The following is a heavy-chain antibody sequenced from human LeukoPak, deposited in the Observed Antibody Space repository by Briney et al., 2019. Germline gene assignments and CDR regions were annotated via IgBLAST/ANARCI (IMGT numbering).Heavy chain of an antibody. J-gene: IGHJ5*01. CDR1: GFTFSRYS. CDR2: ISVSATTI. Sequence: PGGSLGLSCAASGFTFSRYSINWVRQAPGKGLEWVSYISVSATTIFYANSVKGRFTISRDNAKNSVYLQMNSLRAEDTAVYYCASDSGITGTSWFESWGQGSLVTVSS. CDR3: ASDSGITGTSWFES. D-gene: IGHD1-7*01. V-gene: IGHV3-48*01.